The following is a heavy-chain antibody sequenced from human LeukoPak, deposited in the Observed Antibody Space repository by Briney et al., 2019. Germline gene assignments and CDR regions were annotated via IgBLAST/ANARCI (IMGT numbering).Heavy chain of an antibody. CDR2: INPSGGST. V-gene: IGHV1-46*01. D-gene: IGHD6-13*01. J-gene: IGHJ4*02. Sequence: ASVKVSCKASGYTFTSYYMHWVRQAPGQGLEWMGIINPSGGSTSYAQKFQGRVTMTRDTSTSTVYMELSSLRSEDTAVYYCARDLGVAGAGRGPYFDYWGQGTLVTVSS. CDR1: GYTFTSYY. CDR3: ARDLGVAGAGRGPYFDY.